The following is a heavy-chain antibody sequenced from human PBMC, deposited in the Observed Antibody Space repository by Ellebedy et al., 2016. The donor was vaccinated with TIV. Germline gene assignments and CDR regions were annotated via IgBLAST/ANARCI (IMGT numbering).Heavy chain of an antibody. V-gene: IGHV3-74*01. CDR3: ASKAGLNVGDWFGP. D-gene: IGHD2-8*01. Sequence: GESLKISXVASGFIFDSYWMHWVRQGPGRGLEWVSRIESDGGTKHYADSVKGRFTISRDNSKNTIFLQIDKLGAEDTAVYYCASKAGLNVGDWFGPWGQGTLVTVSS. J-gene: IGHJ5*02. CDR1: GFIFDSYW. CDR2: IESDGGTK.